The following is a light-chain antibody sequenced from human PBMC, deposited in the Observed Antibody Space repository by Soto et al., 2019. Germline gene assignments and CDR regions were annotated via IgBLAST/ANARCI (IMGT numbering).Light chain of an antibody. V-gene: IGLV5-45*01. CDR2: YKSDSDN. J-gene: IGLJ3*02. CDR1: SGINVGAYR. CDR3: MIWHSSAWV. Sequence: QLVLTQPASLSASPGASAGLTCTLRSGINVGAYRIYWYQQKPGSPPQYLLRYKSDSDNQQGSGVPSRFSGSKDASANTGILLISGVQSEDEGDYYCMIWHSSAWVFGGGTKLTVL.